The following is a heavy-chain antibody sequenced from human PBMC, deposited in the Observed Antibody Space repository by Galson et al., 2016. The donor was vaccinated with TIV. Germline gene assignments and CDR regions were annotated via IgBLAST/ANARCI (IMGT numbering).Heavy chain of an antibody. CDR2: INPAVGLT. CDR3: SSASHLVPTVHHY. Sequence: SVKVSCKASGGTFNSYDISWLRQVPGQGFEWMGRINPAVGLTKYAQRFQGRITITAAYMELSSLRSEDTAVYYCSSASHLVPTVHHYWSQGTLVTVSS. CDR1: GGTFNSYD. J-gene: IGHJ4*02. D-gene: IGHD3-3*02. V-gene: IGHV1-69*04.